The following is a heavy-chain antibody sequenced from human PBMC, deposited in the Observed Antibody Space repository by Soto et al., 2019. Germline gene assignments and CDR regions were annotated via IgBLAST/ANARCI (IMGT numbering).Heavy chain of an antibody. D-gene: IGHD1-26*01. J-gene: IGHJ4*02. CDR3: ARKAWVRFDY. CDR2: VFHTVNT. V-gene: IGHV4-4*02. Sequence: PSETLSLTCAVSGDSISSSFCWTWVRQPLGKGLEWIGEVFHTVNTNYNPSLKSRVTMSVDKSTNEFSLKVTSVTAADTAIYYCARKAWVRFDYWGQGALVTVSS. CDR1: GDSISSSFC.